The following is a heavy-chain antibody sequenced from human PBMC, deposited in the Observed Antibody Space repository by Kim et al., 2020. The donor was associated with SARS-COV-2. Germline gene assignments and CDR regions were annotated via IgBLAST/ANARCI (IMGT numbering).Heavy chain of an antibody. D-gene: IGHD2-15*01. CDR3: AKGIVGFYA. CDR1: GFTFSSYA. CDR2: IGGSGGRT. J-gene: IGHJ5*01. V-gene: IGHV3-23*01. Sequence: GGSLRLSCAASGFTFSSYAMSWVRQAPGKGLEWVSAIGGSGGRTYYEAAVKGLFTFSSDNSKKPQYLQMNSLRAEDTAVYYAAKGIVGFYAWGHGTWGT.